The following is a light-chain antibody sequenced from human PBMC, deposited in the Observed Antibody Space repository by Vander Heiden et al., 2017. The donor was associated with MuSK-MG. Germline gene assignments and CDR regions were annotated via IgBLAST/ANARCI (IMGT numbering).Light chain of an antibody. CDR2: GSS. CDR3: QQYPGR. CDR1: QSVRSSY. J-gene: IGKJ4*02. V-gene: IGKV3-20*01. Sequence: EIVLTQSTGTLSLSPGERATLSCRASQSVRSSYFVWYQQKPGQAPRLLIYGSSSRATGIPERFSGSGSGTDFTLTISRLEPEDCAVYYCQQYPGRFGGGTKVEI.